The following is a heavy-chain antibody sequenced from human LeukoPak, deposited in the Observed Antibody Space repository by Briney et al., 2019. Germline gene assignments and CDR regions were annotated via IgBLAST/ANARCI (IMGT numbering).Heavy chain of an antibody. CDR3: TLGYSSGRLGAFDV. Sequence: GGSLRLSCAASGFSFSGYIIHWVRQASGKGLGWIGRIKSKSNNYETAYAAPVKGRITISRDDSNNAAYLELSSLKTEDTAVYYCTLGYSSGRLGAFDVWGQGTMVTVSS. CDR2: IKSKSNNYET. J-gene: IGHJ3*01. V-gene: IGHV3-73*01. CDR1: GFSFSGYI. D-gene: IGHD6-19*01.